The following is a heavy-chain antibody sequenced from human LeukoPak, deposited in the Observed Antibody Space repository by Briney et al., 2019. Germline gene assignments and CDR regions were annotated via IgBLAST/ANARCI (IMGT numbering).Heavy chain of an antibody. V-gene: IGHV1-18*01. CDR1: GYTFTSYG. CDR2: ISAYNGNT. CDR3: ARVSDIQLWLRIDY. D-gene: IGHD5-18*01. J-gene: IGHJ4*02. Sequence: ASVKVSCKASGYTFTSYGISWVRQAPGQGLEWMGWISAYNGNTNYAQKLQGRVTMTTDTSTSTAYMELRSLRSDDTAVYYCARVSDIQLWLRIDYWGQGTLVTVSS.